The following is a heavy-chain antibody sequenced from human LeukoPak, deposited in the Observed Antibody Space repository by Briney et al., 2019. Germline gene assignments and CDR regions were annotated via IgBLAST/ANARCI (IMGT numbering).Heavy chain of an antibody. CDR3: ARHLPGYCSSTSCSKHGGNWFDP. J-gene: IGHJ5*02. D-gene: IGHD2-2*01. CDR1: GGSFTDYY. CDR2: INHRGST. Sequence: PSETLSLTCAVYGGSFTDYYWSWIRQPPGKGLEWIGEINHRGSTNYNSSLKSRVTISVDRSKNQFSLKLNSVTAADTAVYFCARHLPGYCSSTSCSKHGGNWFDPWGQGTLVTVSS. V-gene: IGHV4-34*01.